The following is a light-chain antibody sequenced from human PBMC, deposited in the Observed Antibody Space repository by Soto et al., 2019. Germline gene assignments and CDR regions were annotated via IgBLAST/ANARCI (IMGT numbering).Light chain of an antibody. CDR2: EVS. J-gene: IGLJ1*01. CDR3: SSYTSRSAYV. Sequence: QSALTQPASVSGSPGQSITISCTGTSSDVGGYNYVSWYQQHPGKAPKLMIYEVSNRPSGVSNRFSGSKSGNTASLTISGLQAEEEADSYCSSYTSRSAYVFGTGTKVTVL. CDR1: SSDVGGYNY. V-gene: IGLV2-14*01.